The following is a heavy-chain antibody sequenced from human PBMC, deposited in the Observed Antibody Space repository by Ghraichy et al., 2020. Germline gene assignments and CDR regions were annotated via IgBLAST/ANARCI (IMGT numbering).Heavy chain of an antibody. CDR1: GYTFTSYG. Sequence: ASVKVSCKASGYTFTSYGINWVRQAPGQGLEWMGGIDPNDANTDYAQKLQGRVTLTTDTSTNTAYMDLSSLRSDDTAVYYCARGGEYSSWYHYWGQGTLVTVSS. J-gene: IGHJ4*02. V-gene: IGHV1-18*04. D-gene: IGHD6-6*01. CDR2: IDPNDANT. CDR3: ARGGEYSSWYHY.